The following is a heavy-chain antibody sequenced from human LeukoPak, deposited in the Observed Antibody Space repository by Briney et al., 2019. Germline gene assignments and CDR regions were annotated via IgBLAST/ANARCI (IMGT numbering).Heavy chain of an antibody. D-gene: IGHD3-3*01. Sequence: GASVKVSCKASGYTFTSYGISWVRQAPGQGLEWMGWISAYNGNTNYAEKLQGRVTMTTDTSTSTAYMELRSLRSDDTAVYYCARQIHYDFWTFVGSYYYYYMDVWGKGTTVTVSS. CDR1: GYTFTSYG. CDR3: ARQIHYDFWTFVGSYYYYYMDV. V-gene: IGHV1-18*01. J-gene: IGHJ6*03. CDR2: ISAYNGNT.